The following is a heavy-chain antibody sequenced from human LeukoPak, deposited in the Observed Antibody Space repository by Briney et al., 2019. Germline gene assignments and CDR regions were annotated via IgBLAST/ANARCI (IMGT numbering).Heavy chain of an antibody. D-gene: IGHD1-26*01. CDR2: IYYSGST. V-gene: IGHV4-59*08. Sequence: SGPTLVNPSETLSLTRTVSGGSISSYYWSWIRQPPGKGLEWIGYIYYSGSTNYNPSLKGRVNISVDTSKNQFSLKLSSVTAADSAVYYCARQLGEVGATNWFDPWGQGTLVTVSS. J-gene: IGHJ5*02. CDR1: GGSISSYY. CDR3: ARQLGEVGATNWFDP.